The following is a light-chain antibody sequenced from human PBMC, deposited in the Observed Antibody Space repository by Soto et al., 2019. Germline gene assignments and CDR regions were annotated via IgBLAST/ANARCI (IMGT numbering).Light chain of an antibody. V-gene: IGKV1-39*01. Sequence: VRMTHSPSCLSASLGDRIAITGRASRTINTYLNWFQQKPGEPPRLLIYGASTLHDGVPSRFSGSGSGADFTLTISGLQPEEKASYHCQHPYRDIAIGGGTQVDIK. CDR1: RTINTY. CDR3: QHPYRDIA. J-gene: IGKJ4*01. CDR2: GAS.